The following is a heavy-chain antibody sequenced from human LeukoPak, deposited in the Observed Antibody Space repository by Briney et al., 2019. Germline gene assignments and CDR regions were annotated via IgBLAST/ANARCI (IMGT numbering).Heavy chain of an antibody. V-gene: IGHV3-43*02. J-gene: IGHJ6*02. CDR2: ISGDGGST. CDR3: TKDMIRAIFGQGYYHYYGMDV. CDR1: GFTFDDYA. D-gene: IGHD3-3*01. Sequence: GGSLRLSCAASGFTFDDYAMHWVRQVPGKGLEWVCFISGDGGSTYCADSVKGRFTVSRDNRKKSLHLQMNSLRPEDTALYYCTKDMIRAIFGQGYYHYYGMDVWGQGTTVTVSS.